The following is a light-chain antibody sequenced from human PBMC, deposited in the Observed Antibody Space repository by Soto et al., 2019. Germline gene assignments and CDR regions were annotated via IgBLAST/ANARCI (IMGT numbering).Light chain of an antibody. CDR1: QSVTIN. Sequence: TLMTQSPVTLSVSPGEIVTLSFRASQSVTINLAWYHQKPGQAPRLLIYGASTRATGIPARFTGSGSGTEFTLSISSLQSEDFGIYYCQQYNNWPQTFGQGTKVDIK. V-gene: IGKV3-15*01. CDR3: QQYNNWPQT. J-gene: IGKJ1*01. CDR2: GAS.